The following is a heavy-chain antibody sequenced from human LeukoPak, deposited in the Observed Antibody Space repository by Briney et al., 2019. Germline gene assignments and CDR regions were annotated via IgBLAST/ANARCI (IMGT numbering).Heavy chain of an antibody. CDR3: ARREEIAAAGTFSVDY. Sequence: ASVKVSCKASGYTFTGYYMHWVRQAPGQGLEWMGWINPNSGGTNYAQKFQGGVTMTRDTSISTAYMELSRLRSDDTAVYYCARREEIAAAGTFSVDYWGQGTLVTVSS. CDR1: GYTFTGYY. V-gene: IGHV1-2*02. J-gene: IGHJ4*02. D-gene: IGHD6-13*01. CDR2: INPNSGGT.